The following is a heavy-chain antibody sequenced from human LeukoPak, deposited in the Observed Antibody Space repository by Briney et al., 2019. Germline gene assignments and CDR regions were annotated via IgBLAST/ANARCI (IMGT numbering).Heavy chain of an antibody. CDR2: IYYDGSSK. Sequence: GGSLRLSCAASGFTFSSYGMHWVRQAPGKGLEWVAVIYYDGSSKYYVDSVKGRFTISRDNSKNTLYLQMNSLRAEDTAVYYCARSYKYSSPMGYWGQGTLVTVSS. CDR1: GFTFSSYG. D-gene: IGHD5-18*01. CDR3: ARSYKYSSPMGY. V-gene: IGHV3-33*01. J-gene: IGHJ4*02.